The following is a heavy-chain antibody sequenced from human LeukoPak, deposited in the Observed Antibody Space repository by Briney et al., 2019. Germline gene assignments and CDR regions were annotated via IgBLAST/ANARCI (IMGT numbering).Heavy chain of an antibody. CDR3: ARFRYSSGWYGIDY. CDR1: GGSISSYY. CDR2: IYYSGGT. Sequence: SETLSLTCTVSGGSISSYYWSWIRQPPGKGLEWIGYIYYSGGTNYNPSLKSRVTISVDTSKNQFSLKLSSVTAADTAVYYCARFRYSSGWYGIDYWGQGTLVTVSS. D-gene: IGHD6-19*01. J-gene: IGHJ4*02. V-gene: IGHV4-59*08.